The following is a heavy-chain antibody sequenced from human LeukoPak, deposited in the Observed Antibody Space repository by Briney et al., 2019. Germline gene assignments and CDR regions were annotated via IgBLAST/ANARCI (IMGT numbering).Heavy chain of an antibody. V-gene: IGHV3-9*01. Sequence: PGGSLRLSCAASGFSFDDYAMHWVRQAPGKGLEWVSGITWNSGSTGYADSVKGRFTISRDNAKNSLFVQMNSLRAEDTALYYCAKDACSGTSCSFDYWCQGTLVTVSS. CDR2: ITWNSGST. J-gene: IGHJ4*02. D-gene: IGHD2-2*01. CDR1: GFSFDDYA. CDR3: AKDACSGTSCSFDY.